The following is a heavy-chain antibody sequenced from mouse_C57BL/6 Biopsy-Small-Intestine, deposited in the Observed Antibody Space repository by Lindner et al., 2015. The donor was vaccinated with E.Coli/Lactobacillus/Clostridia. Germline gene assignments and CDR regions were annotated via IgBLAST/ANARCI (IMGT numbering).Heavy chain of an antibody. CDR2: ISSGSSTI. CDR1: GFTFSDYG. Sequence: VQLQESGGGLVKPGGSRKLSCAASGFTFSDYGMHWVRQAPEKGLEWVAYISSGSSTIYYADTVKGRFTISRDNAKNTLFLQMTSLRSEDTDMYYCARSGDYGLYYAMDYWGQGTSVTVSS. J-gene: IGHJ4*01. D-gene: IGHD2-13*01. V-gene: IGHV5-17*01. CDR3: ARSGDYGLYYAMDY.